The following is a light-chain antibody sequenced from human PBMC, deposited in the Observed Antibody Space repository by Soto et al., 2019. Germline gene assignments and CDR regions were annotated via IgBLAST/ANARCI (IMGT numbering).Light chain of an antibody. CDR2: DSS. V-gene: IGKV3-20*01. J-gene: IGKJ1*01. CDR3: QKYDGQWT. CDR1: QNVNSNY. Sequence: EIVLTQSTGTLSLSPGERATLSCWASQNVNSNYLAWYQQKPGQAPRLLIYDSSRRATGIPDRFSGSGSGTDFTLTVSRVEPEDFGVYYCQKYDGQWTFGQGTKVEIK.